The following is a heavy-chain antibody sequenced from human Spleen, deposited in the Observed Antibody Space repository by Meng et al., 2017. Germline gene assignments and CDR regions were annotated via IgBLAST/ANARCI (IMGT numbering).Heavy chain of an antibody. CDR1: GFTFSSYA. CDR2: ISYDGSDK. Sequence: VQRGGCGGGVVQPGRSLRLSCAASGFTFSSYAMHWVRQAPGKGLEWMAVISYDGSDKYYADSVKGRFTISRDNSKKTLYLQMNSLRSEDTAVYYCARLNDFYDIMTEIDYWGQGTLVTVPS. V-gene: IGHV3-30*04. D-gene: IGHD3-9*01. CDR3: ARLNDFYDIMTEIDY. J-gene: IGHJ4*02.